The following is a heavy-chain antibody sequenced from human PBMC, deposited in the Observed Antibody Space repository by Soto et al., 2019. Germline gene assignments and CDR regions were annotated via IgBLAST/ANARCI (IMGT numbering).Heavy chain of an antibody. Sequence: SVKVSCKASGYTFTSYYMNWVRQAPGQGLEWMGRIIPILGIANYAQKFQGRVTITADKSTSTAYMELSSLRSEDTAVYYCARGGYDLIVDYWGQGTLVTVSS. CDR1: GYTFTSYY. CDR2: IIPILGIA. J-gene: IGHJ4*02. V-gene: IGHV1-69*04. CDR3: ARGGYDLIVDY. D-gene: IGHD5-12*01.